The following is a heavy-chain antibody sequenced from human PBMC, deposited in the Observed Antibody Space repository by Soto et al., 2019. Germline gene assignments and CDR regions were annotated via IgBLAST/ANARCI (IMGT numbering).Heavy chain of an antibody. CDR3: AAGYCSSTSCYPYYYGMDV. Sequence: TSETLSLTCTVSGGSISSGGYYWSWIRQHPGKGLEWIGYIYYSGSTYYNPSLKSRVTISVDTSKNQFSLKLSSVTAADTAVYYCAAGYCSSTSCYPYYYGMDVWGQGTTVTVSS. J-gene: IGHJ6*02. D-gene: IGHD2-2*01. CDR2: IYYSGST. V-gene: IGHV4-31*03. CDR1: GGSISSGGYY.